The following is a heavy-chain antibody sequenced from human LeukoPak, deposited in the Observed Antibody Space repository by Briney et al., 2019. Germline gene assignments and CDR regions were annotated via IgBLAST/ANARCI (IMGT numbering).Heavy chain of an antibody. V-gene: IGHV4-39*01. J-gene: IGHJ4*02. CDR3: ARHEGKGSGSYYSNFDY. CDR2: IYYSGST. D-gene: IGHD3-10*01. CDR1: GGSMSSSSYY. Sequence: KPSETLSLTCTVSGGSMSSSSYYWGWIRQPPGKGLEWIGSIYYSGSTYYNPSLTSRVTISVDPSKNQFSLKLNSVTAADTAVYYCARHEGKGSGSYYSNFDYWGQGTLVTVSS.